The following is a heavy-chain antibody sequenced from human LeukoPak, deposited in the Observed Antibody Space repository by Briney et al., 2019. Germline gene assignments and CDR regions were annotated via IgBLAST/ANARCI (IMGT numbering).Heavy chain of an antibody. V-gene: IGHV3-23*01. CDR2: ISASGGST. J-gene: IGHJ4*02. Sequence: PGGSLRLXCVASGFIFSSYAMSWVRRAPGKGLEWVSGISASGGSTYYADSVKGRLTISRDNSKNTLYLQMNSLRAEDTAEYYCAEVLYCTNGVCSILDYWGQGTLVTVSS. CDR3: AEVLYCTNGVCSILDY. D-gene: IGHD2-8*01. CDR1: GFIFSSYA.